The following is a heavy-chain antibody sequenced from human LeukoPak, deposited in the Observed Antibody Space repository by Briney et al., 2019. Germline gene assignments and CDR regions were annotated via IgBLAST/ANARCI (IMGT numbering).Heavy chain of an antibody. V-gene: IGHV3-20*01. D-gene: IGHD2-2*01. CDR1: GFTFGDHG. CDR2: INENGRSP. Sequence: GGSLRLSCVGSGFTFGDHGMNWVRQAPGKGLEWVAGINENGRSPGYADSVKGRFTISRDNAKNSLYLQINSLRAEDTALYHCARTMGSCSSTSCHTYGMDVWGQGTTVTVSS. CDR3: ARTMGSCSSTSCHTYGMDV. J-gene: IGHJ6*02.